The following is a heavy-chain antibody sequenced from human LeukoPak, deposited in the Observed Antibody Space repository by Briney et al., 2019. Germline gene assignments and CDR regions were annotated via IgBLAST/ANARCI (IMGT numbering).Heavy chain of an antibody. CDR1: GFTFANYA. D-gene: IGHD6-13*01. CDR2: ISWSGGST. Sequence: PGGSLRLSCAASGFTFANYAMSWVRQGPGKGLEGVLTISWSGGSTYYADSVKGRFTISRDNSKNTLFLQMNSLRADDTAVYFCAKDQKSIAATGYDYWAQGTLVTVSS. V-gene: IGHV3-23*01. J-gene: IGHJ4*02. CDR3: AKDQKSIAATGYDY.